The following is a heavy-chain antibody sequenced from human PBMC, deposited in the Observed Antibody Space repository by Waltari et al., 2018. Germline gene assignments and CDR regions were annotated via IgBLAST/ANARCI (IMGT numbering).Heavy chain of an antibody. CDR2: ISSSSSYK. Sequence: EVQLVESGGGLVKPGGSLRLSCAASGFTFSSYSMNWVRQAPGKGLEWVSSISSSSSYKYYADSVKGRFTIPRDNAKNSLYLQMNSLRAEDTAVYYCARDPQYYYDSSGYLWGQGTLVTVSS. J-gene: IGHJ4*02. CDR1: GFTFSSYS. D-gene: IGHD3-22*01. V-gene: IGHV3-21*01. CDR3: ARDPQYYYDSSGYL.